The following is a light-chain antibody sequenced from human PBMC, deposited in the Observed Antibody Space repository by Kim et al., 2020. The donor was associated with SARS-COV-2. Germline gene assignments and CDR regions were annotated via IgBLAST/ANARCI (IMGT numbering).Light chain of an antibody. Sequence: ELTQPPSASGTPGQRVTISCSGSSSNIGRNSVNWYQQLPGKAPKLLIYSSSQRPSGVPDRFSASKSGTSASLAISGLQSEDEADYYCAAWDSLSSSYVFGSGTKVTVL. CDR2: SSS. J-gene: IGLJ1*01. V-gene: IGLV1-44*01. CDR3: AAWDSLSSSYV. CDR1: SSNIGRNS.